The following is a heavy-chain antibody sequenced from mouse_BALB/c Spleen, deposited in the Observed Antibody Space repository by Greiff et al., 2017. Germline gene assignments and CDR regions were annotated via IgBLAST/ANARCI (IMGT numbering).Heavy chain of an antibody. D-gene: IGHD2-1*01. CDR2: IWAGGST. J-gene: IGHJ3*01. Sequence: QVQLKQSGPGLVAPSQSLSITCTVSGFSLTSYGVHWVRQPPGKGLEWLGVIWAGGSTNYNSALMSRLSISKDNSKSQVFLKMNSLQTDDTAMYYCARYGNFFAYWGQGTLVTVSA. CDR1: GFSLTSYG. CDR3: ARYGNFFAY. V-gene: IGHV2-9*02.